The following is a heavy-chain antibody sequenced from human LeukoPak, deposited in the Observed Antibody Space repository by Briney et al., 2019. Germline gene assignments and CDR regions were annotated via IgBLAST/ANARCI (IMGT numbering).Heavy chain of an antibody. CDR3: AGRLGHCSSINCPSP. J-gene: IGHJ3*01. V-gene: IGHV1-2*06. CDR2: INPNSGGT. D-gene: IGHD2-2*01. CDR1: GYTFTGYY. Sequence: ASVKVSCKASGYTFTGYYMHWVRQAPGQGLEWMGRINPNSGGTNYAQKFQGRVTMTRDTSISTAYMELSRLGSDDTAVYYCAGRLGHCSSINCPSPWGQGTMVTVSS.